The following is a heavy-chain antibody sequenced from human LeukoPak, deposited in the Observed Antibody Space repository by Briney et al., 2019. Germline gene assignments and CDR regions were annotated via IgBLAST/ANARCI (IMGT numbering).Heavy chain of an antibody. D-gene: IGHD2-2*01. CDR3: ARDGGYCSSITCPSTTPFDY. V-gene: IGHV3-53*01. CDR2: IYSGGGT. J-gene: IGHJ4*02. CDR1: GFTVSNTY. Sequence: GGSLRLSCAASGFTVSNTYMSWVRQAPGKGLEWVSLIYSGGGTYSADSVKGRFTISRDISKNTLYLQMNSLRAEDTAVYYCARDGGYCSSITCPSTTPFDYWGQGTLVTVSS.